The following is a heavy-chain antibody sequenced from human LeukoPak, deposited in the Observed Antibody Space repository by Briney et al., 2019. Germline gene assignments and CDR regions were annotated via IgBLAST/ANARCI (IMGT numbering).Heavy chain of an antibody. Sequence: SVKVSCKASGCTFSSYAISWVRQAPGQGLEWMGGIIPIFGTANYAQKFQGRVTITADESTSTAYMGLSSLRSEDTAVYYCARGGDGAWFDPWGQGTLVTVSS. V-gene: IGHV1-69*13. CDR3: ARGGDGAWFDP. CDR1: GCTFSSYA. CDR2: IIPIFGTA. D-gene: IGHD2-21*02. J-gene: IGHJ5*02.